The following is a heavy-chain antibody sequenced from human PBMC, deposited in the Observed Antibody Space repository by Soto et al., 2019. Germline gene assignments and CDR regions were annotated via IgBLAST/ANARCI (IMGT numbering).Heavy chain of an antibody. J-gene: IGHJ2*01. Sequence: ASVKVSCKASGYTFTSYYMHWVRQAPGQGLEWMGIINPSFGSTSYAQKFQGRVTMNRDTSTRTVYMELSSLRSEDTAVYYCAREVAAAARRWVYWYFDLWGRGNMVLVSA. CDR1: GYTFTSYY. CDR2: INPSFGST. D-gene: IGHD6-13*01. CDR3: AREVAAAARRWVYWYFDL. V-gene: IGHV1-46*01.